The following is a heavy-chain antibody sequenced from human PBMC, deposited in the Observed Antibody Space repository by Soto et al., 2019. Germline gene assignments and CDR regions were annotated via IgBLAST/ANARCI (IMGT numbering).Heavy chain of an antibody. J-gene: IGHJ4*02. V-gene: IGHV4-34*01. D-gene: IGHD2-15*01. CDR3: ARASDIVVVVAAPTPPYYSEY. Sequence: SETLSLTCAVYGGSFSGYYWSWIRQPPGKGLEWIGEINHSGSTNYNPSLKSRVTISVDTSKNQFSLKLSSVTAADTAVYYCARASDIVVVVAAPTPPYYSEYWGQGTLVTVSS. CDR1: GGSFSGYY. CDR2: INHSGST.